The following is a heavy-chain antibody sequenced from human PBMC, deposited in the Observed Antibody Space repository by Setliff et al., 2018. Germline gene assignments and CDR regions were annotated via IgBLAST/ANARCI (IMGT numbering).Heavy chain of an antibody. Sequence: GGSLRLSCTASGFPFGDFAMSWVRQAPGKGLEWVSSISSSSSYIYYADSVQGRFTISRDNAKNSLYLQMNSLRAEDTAVYYCARAADSYGPPRSYMDVWGKGTTVTVSS. V-gene: IGHV3-21*01. CDR3: ARAADSYGPPRSYMDV. CDR2: ISSSSSYI. D-gene: IGHD5-18*01. J-gene: IGHJ6*03. CDR1: GFPFGDFA.